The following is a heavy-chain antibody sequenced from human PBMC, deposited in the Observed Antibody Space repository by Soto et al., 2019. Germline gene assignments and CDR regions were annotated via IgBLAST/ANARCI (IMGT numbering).Heavy chain of an antibody. CDR3: ARDARSSFDWFDP. CDR1: GGTFSSYT. J-gene: IGHJ5*02. Sequence: QVQLVQSGAEVKKPGSSVKVSCKASGGTFSSYTISWVRQAPGQGLEWMGRIIPTLGIANYAQKFQGRVTTSADKSTSTAYMELRSRRSEDTAVYYCARDARSSFDWFDPCGQGTLVTVSS. V-gene: IGHV1-69*08. CDR2: IIPTLGIA.